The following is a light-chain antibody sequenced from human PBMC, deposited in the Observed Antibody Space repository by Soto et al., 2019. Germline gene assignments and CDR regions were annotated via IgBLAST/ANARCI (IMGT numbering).Light chain of an antibody. CDR3: QQRSNWPIT. J-gene: IGKJ5*01. CDR1: QSAGNF. CDR2: DAS. V-gene: IGKV3-11*01. Sequence: EIVMTQSPATLSVSLGETASPSCRASQSAGNFLAWYQKKPGQDPRLLILDASNRPTGIPARFSGSGSGTDFTLTISRLETEELAVYYCQQRSNWPITGGQGTRLEIK.